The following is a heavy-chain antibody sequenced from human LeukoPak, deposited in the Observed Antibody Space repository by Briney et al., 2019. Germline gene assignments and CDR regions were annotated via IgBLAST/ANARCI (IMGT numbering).Heavy chain of an antibody. CDR3: ARVGVVYCSSTSCPKAPTNYYYYGMDV. CDR2: IIPIFGTA. Sequence: ASVKVSCKASGGTFSSYAISWVRQAPEQGLEWMGGIIPIFGTANYAQKFQGRVTITADESTSTAYMELSSLRSEDTAVYYCARVGVVYCSSTSCPKAPTNYYYYGMDVWGKGTTVTVSS. J-gene: IGHJ6*04. CDR1: GGTFSSYA. D-gene: IGHD2-2*01. V-gene: IGHV1-69*01.